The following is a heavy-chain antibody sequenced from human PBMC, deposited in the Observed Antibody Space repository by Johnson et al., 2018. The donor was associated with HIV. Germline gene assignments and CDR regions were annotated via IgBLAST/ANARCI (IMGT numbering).Heavy chain of an antibody. Sequence: VQLVESGGGLVQPGGSLRLSCAASGFTFEDYGMNWVRQPPGKGLEWVSDISWNGGTTGYADSVKGRFTISRDNAKKSLYLQMNSLRVEDTAFYYCARGTNYYDSSGHQVGNGFDFWGRGTRVIVSS. V-gene: IGHV3-20*04. CDR1: GFTFEDYG. CDR3: ARGTNYYDSSGHQVGNGFDF. J-gene: IGHJ3*01. D-gene: IGHD3-22*01. CDR2: ISWNGGTT.